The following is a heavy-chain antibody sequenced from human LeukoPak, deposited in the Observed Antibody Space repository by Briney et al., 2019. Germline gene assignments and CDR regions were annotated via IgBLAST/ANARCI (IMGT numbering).Heavy chain of an antibody. CDR1: GFTFSSYA. V-gene: IGHV3-48*01. CDR3: ARDRGSGAY. J-gene: IGHJ4*02. CDR2: ISSSSSTI. Sequence: PGGSLRLSCAASGFTFSSYAMNWVRQAPGKGLEWVSYISSSSSTIYYADSVKGRFTISRDNAKNSLYLQMNSLRAEDTAVYYCARDRGSGAYWGQGTLVTVSS. D-gene: IGHD3-10*01.